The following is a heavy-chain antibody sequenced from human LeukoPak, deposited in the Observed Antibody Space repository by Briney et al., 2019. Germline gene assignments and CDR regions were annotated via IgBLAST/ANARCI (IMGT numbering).Heavy chain of an antibody. CDR1: GFTVSSNY. J-gene: IGHJ4*02. D-gene: IGHD4-23*01. CDR3: ASTKYGGKGDY. Sequence: GGSLRLSCAASGFTVSSNYMSWVRQAPGKGLEWVSVIYSGGSTCYADSVKGRFTISRDNSKNTLYLQMNSLRAEDTAVYYCASTKYGGKGDYWGQGTLVTVSS. V-gene: IGHV3-66*01. CDR2: IYSGGST.